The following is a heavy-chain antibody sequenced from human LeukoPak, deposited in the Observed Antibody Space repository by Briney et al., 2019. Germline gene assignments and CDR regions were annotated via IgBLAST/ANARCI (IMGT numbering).Heavy chain of an antibody. D-gene: IGHD2-2*01. V-gene: IGHV6-1*01. Sequence: SQTLSLTCAISGDSVSSNSVTWNWLRQSPSRGLEWLGRTYYRSTWYNDYAVSVRGRITDNPDTSKNQFSLHLNSVTPEDTAVYYCARRLTQYDCFDPWGQGILVTVSS. CDR1: GDSVSSNSVT. CDR2: TYYRSTWYN. J-gene: IGHJ5*02. CDR3: ARRLTQYDCFDP.